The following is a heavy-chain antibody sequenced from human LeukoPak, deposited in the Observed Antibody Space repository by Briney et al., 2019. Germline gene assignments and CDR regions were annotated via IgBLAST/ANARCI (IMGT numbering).Heavy chain of an antibody. D-gene: IGHD3-9*01. CDR3: ARGPYFPPGAFDI. Sequence: PGGSLRLSCAASGCTVSSNYMSWVRQAPGKGLEWVSVMYSGGSTYYADSVRGRFTISRDSSKNTLYLQMNSLRAEDTAVYYCARGPYFPPGAFDIWGHGTMVTVSS. J-gene: IGHJ3*02. CDR1: GCTVSSNY. CDR2: MYSGGST. V-gene: IGHV3-53*01.